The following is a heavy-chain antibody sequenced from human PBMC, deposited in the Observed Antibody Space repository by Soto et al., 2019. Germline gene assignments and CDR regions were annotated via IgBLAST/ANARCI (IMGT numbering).Heavy chain of an antibody. D-gene: IGHD2-8*01. V-gene: IGHV4-30-4*01. CDR2: IYYSGST. CDR1: GDSISSGYYY. J-gene: IGHJ6*02. CDR3: ARDRLGYCTRTSCYYGMDV. Sequence: SETLSLTCTVSGDSISSGYYYWTWIRQPPGKVLEWIGSIYYSGSTYYAPSLKSRVAISVDTSKNRFSLKLSSVTAADAAVYYCARDRLGYCTRTSCYYGMDVWGQGTTVTV.